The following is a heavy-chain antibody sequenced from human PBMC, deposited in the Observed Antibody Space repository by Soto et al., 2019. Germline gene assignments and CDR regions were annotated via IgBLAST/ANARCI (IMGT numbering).Heavy chain of an antibody. CDR1: GGSITTTNW. CDR2: SYFSGST. J-gene: IGHJ4*02. D-gene: IGHD3-16*01. Sequence: QVLLQESGPGLVKPSGTVSLTCAVSGGSITTTNWWNWVRQPPGKGLEWIGQSYFSGSTNYNPSLRGRVTTSVDTSNNQFSLNLPSVPAADTAVYYCARGMNAYSFSYFDNWGQGTPVTVSS. V-gene: IGHV4-4*02. CDR3: ARGMNAYSFSYFDN.